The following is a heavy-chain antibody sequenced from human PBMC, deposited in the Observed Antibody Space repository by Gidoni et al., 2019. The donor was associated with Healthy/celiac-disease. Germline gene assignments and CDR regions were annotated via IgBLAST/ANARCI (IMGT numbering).Heavy chain of an antibody. CDR3: AVARDYDFWSGYYYYGMDV. CDR2: IYTSGST. CDR1: GGSISSYY. D-gene: IGHD3-3*01. J-gene: IGHJ6*02. Sequence: QVQLQESGPGLVKPSETLSLTCTVSGGSISSYYWSWIRQPAGKGLEWIGRIYTSGSTNYNPSLKSRVTMSVDTSKNQFSLKLSSVTAADTAVYYCAVARDYDFWSGYYYYGMDVWGQGTTVTVSS. V-gene: IGHV4-4*07.